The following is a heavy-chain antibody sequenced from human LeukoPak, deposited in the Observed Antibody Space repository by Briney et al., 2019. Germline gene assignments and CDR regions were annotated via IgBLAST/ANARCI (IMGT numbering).Heavy chain of an antibody. V-gene: IGHV3-23*01. CDR3: AKAANAGSQYYFDY. CDR2: IRGSGGST. J-gene: IGHJ4*02. D-gene: IGHD3-10*01. Sequence: PGGSLRLSCAASGXTFSTYAMTWVRQAPGRGLEWVSTIRGSGGSTYYADSVKGRFTVSRDNSKNTLYLQMNSLRAEDTAVYYCAKAANAGSQYYFDYWGQGTLVTVSS. CDR1: GXTFSTYA.